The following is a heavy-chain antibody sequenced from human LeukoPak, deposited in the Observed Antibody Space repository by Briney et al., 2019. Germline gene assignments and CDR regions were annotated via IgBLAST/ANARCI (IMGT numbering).Heavy chain of an antibody. CDR3: ARGRARYFDRSYFDY. Sequence: GGSLRLSCAASGFTFSTYAMHWVRQAPGKGLEYVSAISSNGGGTYSANSVKGRFTISRDNSKNTLYLQMGSLRAEDMAVCYCARGRARYFDRSYFDYWGQGTLVTVSS. V-gene: IGHV3-64*01. D-gene: IGHD3-9*01. CDR1: GFTFSTYA. CDR2: ISSNGGGT. J-gene: IGHJ4*02.